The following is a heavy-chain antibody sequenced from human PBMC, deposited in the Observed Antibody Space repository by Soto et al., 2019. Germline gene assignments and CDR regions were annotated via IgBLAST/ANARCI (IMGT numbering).Heavy chain of an antibody. J-gene: IGHJ5*02. CDR3: ARDGKFDP. Sequence: ASVKVSCKASGYTFTSYHIHWVRQAPGQGLEWMGIINPSSGSPNYAQNFQGRVTLTRDTSTSTVYMELSSLRYEDTALYYCARDGKFDPWGQGTLVTVSS. V-gene: IGHV1-46*01. CDR2: INPSSGSP. CDR1: GYTFTSYH.